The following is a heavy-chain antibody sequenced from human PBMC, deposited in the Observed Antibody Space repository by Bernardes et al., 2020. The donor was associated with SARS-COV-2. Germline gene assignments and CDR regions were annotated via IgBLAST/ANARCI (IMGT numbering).Heavy chain of an antibody. CDR1: GGPFRDYA. J-gene: IGHJ6*02. CDR2: IIPRFDNT. D-gene: IGHD1-20*01. CDR3: ARGIRNRHYYYGVDV. Sequence: SVKVSCKASGGPFRDYAISWVRQAPGQGLEWLGGIIPRFDNTNYAQKFQGRVTITTDESTSAVYLVLTSLTSDDTAMYYCARGIRNRHYYYGVDVWGQGTTVIVSS. V-gene: IGHV1-69*05.